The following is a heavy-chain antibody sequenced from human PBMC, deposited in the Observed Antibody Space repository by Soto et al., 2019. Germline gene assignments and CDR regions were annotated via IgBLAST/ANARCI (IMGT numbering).Heavy chain of an antibody. J-gene: IGHJ4*02. V-gene: IGHV1-69*15. CDR2: ITPIYPTT. Sequence: QVQLVQSGAEVRKPGSSVQVSCKASGGTFYTYTFSWVRQAPGQGHEWMGSITPIYPTTNYAEKFQGRLTVTADGSTNTAYMELNSLTSEDTAVYYCARIPRYSFPTSDDLDSWGQGTLVTVSS. CDR1: GGTFYTYT. CDR3: ARIPRYSFPTSDDLDS. D-gene: IGHD5-18*01.